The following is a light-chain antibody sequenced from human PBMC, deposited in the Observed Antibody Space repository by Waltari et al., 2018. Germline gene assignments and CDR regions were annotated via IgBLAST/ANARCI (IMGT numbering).Light chain of an antibody. V-gene: IGLV1-44*01. Sequence: QSVVTQSPSASGTPGQTVTISCSGDNSNIGTTAVSWYKHLPGTAPTLLIYHTHQRASGVPDRFSASRSGTSASLAISGLQSDDEADYYCAAWDDSVKDWKFGGGTRLT. CDR3: AAWDDSVKDWK. J-gene: IGLJ2*01. CDR2: HTH. CDR1: NSNIGTTA.